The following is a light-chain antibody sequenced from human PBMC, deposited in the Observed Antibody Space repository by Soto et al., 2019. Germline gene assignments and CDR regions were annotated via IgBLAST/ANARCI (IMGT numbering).Light chain of an antibody. CDR3: QQYYSIPWA. CDR2: WAS. Sequence: DIVVTQSPDSLAMSLGERATINCKSSQSVLSSSNNKNYLAWYQQKPGHPPKLLIYWASARESGVPDRISGSGSGTDFTLAISSLQAEDLAVYYCQQYYSIPWAFGQGTKVEV. V-gene: IGKV4-1*01. J-gene: IGKJ1*01. CDR1: QSVLSSSNNKNY.